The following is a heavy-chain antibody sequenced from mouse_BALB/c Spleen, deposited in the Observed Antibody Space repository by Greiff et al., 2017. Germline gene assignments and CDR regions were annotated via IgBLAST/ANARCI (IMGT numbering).Heavy chain of an antibody. D-gene: IGHD4-1*01. CDR3: ARGGTGTLAMDY. J-gene: IGHJ4*01. CDR2: ISSGSSTI. CDR1: GFTFSSFG. Sequence: HLVESGGGLVQPGGSRKLSCAASGFTFSSFGMHWVRQAPEKGLEWVAYISSGSSTIYYADTVKGRFTISRDNPKNTLFLQMTSLRSEDTAMYYCARGGTGTLAMDYWGQGTSVTVSS. V-gene: IGHV5-17*02.